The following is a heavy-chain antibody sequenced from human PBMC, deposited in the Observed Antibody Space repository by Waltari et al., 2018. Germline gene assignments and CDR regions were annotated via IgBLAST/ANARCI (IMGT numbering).Heavy chain of an antibody. V-gene: IGHV1-69-2*01. Sequence: EVQLLQSGAEVKKPGTPVKISCKVSGDTFTDNYIHWIQQAPGKGLQWMGLLDPEDGQAVYAEKFQGRVTMTAGTSIHTAYMELTSLTSEDTAFYYCAAALGGGISASRPFHFWGQGTMITVSS. CDR1: GDTFTDNY. CDR2: LDPEDGQA. CDR3: AAALGGGISASRPFHF. D-gene: IGHD3-10*01. J-gene: IGHJ3*01.